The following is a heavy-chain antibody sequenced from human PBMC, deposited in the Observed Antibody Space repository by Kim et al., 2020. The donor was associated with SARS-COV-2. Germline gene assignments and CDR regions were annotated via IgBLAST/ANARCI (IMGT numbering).Heavy chain of an antibody. D-gene: IGHD3-10*01. CDR2: INTNTGNP. CDR3: ARSRKPGRLYYYGSGSYYFDY. CDR1: GYTFTSYA. J-gene: IGHJ4*02. V-gene: IGHV7-4-1*02. Sequence: ASVKVSCKASGYTFTSYAMNWVRQAPGQGLEWMGWINTNTGNPTYAQGFTGRFVFSLDTSVSTAYLQISSLKAEDTAVYYCARSRKPGRLYYYGSGSYYFDYWGQGTLVTVSS.